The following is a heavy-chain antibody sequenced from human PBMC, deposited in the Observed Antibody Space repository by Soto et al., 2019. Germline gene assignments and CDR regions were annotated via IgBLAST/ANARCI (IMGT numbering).Heavy chain of an antibody. D-gene: IGHD1-26*01. V-gene: IGHV4-34*01. CDR3: ARGLITGSHYSGGWYYFDS. CDR1: GETFGGYI. J-gene: IGHJ4*02. Sequence: PSEPLSLTCAAYGETFGGYIWTWIRQTPGKGLQWIGQINHSGSASYNPSLKSRVTISVHTSNSQFSLELSSVTAADTAVYYCARGLITGSHYSGGWYYFDSWGQGTQVT. CDR2: INHSGSA.